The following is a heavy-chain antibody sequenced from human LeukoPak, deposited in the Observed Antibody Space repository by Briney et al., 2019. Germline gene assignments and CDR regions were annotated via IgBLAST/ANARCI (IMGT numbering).Heavy chain of an antibody. CDR1: GLTFGNYG. V-gene: IGHV3-23*01. Sequence: GGALRLSCVASGLTFGNYGMNWVRQAPGKGLEWVSSIGGGGYTTYYADSVRGRFTISRDNSKNSMYLQMSSLRAEDTAIYYCAEVESSYCRIWGQGTLVTVSS. J-gene: IGHJ4*02. D-gene: IGHD3-10*01. CDR2: IGGGGYTT. CDR3: AEVESSYCRI.